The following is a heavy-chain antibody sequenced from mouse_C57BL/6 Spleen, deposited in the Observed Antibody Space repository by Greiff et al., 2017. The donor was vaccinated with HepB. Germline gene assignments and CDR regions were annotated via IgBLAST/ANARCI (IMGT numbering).Heavy chain of an antibody. J-gene: IGHJ4*01. CDR1: GFSLTSYG. D-gene: IGHD1-1*01. CDR3: ATSYYGSSNYAMDY. CDR2: IWRGGST. V-gene: IGHV2-5*01. Sequence: VQLQQSGPGLVQPSQSLSITCTVSGFSLTSYGVHWVRQSPGKGLEWLGVIWRGGSTDYNAAFMSRLSITKDNSKSQVFFKMNSLQADDTAIYYCATSYYGSSNYAMDYWGQGTSVTVSS.